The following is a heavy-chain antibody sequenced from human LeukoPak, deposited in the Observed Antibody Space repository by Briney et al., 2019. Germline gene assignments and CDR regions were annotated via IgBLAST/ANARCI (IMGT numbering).Heavy chain of an antibody. Sequence: PGGSLRLSCAASGSTFSSYSMNWVRQAPGKGLEWVSSISSSSSYIYYADSVKGRFTISRDNAKNSLYLQMNSLRAEDTAVYYCARDKNDSSGYYGYWGQGTLVTVSS. CDR1: GSTFSSYS. CDR3: ARDKNDSSGYYGY. J-gene: IGHJ4*02. CDR2: ISSSSSYI. V-gene: IGHV3-21*01. D-gene: IGHD3-22*01.